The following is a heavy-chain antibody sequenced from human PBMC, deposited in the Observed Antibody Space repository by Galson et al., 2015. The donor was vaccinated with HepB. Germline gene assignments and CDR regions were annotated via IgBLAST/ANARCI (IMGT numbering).Heavy chain of an antibody. D-gene: IGHD3-10*01. CDR3: TRGRSNDL. V-gene: IGHV3-7*01. CDR1: GFRFSDWW. CDR2: IKQDGSDK. J-gene: IGHJ4*02. Sequence: SLRLSCAASGFRFSDWWMSWVRQAPGKGLEWVANIKQDGSDKYYVDSVKGRFTISRDNAKNSLYLQMDSLRAEDTAVYYCTRGRSNDLWGQGTLVTVSS.